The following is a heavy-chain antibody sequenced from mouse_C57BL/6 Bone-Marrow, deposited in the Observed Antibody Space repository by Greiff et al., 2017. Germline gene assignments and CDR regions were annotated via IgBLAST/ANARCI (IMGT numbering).Heavy chain of an antibody. CDR2: IHPNSGST. J-gene: IGHJ2*01. CDR1: GYTFTSYW. V-gene: IGHV1-64*01. CDR3: ARGLYYGSTGFDY. Sequence: VQLKQPGAELVKPGASVKLSCKASGYTFTSYWMHWVKPRPGQGLEWIGMIHPNSGSTNYNEKFKSKATLTVDKSSSTAYMQLSSLTSEDSAVYYCARGLYYGSTGFDYWGQGTTLTVSS. D-gene: IGHD1-1*01.